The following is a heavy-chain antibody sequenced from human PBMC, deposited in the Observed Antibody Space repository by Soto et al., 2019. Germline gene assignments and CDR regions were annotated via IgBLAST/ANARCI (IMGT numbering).Heavy chain of an antibody. D-gene: IGHD3-9*01. CDR1: GFSFITYW. Sequence: EVQLVESGGGLVQSGGSLRLSCEASGFSFITYWMNWVRQAPGKGLEWLASIKEDGSENQYVDSVKGRFTISRDNARNSVYLQMNSLSEEDSAVYYCVRAISGSFALWGQGTLVIVSS. J-gene: IGHJ4*02. CDR2: IKEDGSEN. CDR3: VRAISGSFAL. V-gene: IGHV3-7*04.